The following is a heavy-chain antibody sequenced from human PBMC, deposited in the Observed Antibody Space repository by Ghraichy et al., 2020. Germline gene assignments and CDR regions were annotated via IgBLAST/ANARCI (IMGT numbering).Heavy chain of an antibody. V-gene: IGHV3-13*01. CDR3: VREGVRPPDYFDL. CDR2: LGIRGDT. Sequence: GGSLRLSCAGSGFTFSKYDMHWVRQTSGRHLEWVSVLGIRGDTYYADSVKGRFTISRENAKNSLYLQMNNLRAGDTGVYYCVREGVRPPDYFDLWGRGTLVTVSS. D-gene: IGHD2-8*01. J-gene: IGHJ2*01. CDR1: GFTFSKYD.